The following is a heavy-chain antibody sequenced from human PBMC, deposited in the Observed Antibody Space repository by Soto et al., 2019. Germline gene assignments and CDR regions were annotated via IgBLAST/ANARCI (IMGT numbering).Heavy chain of an antibody. V-gene: IGHV3-30*18. Sequence: QVQLVESGGGVVQPGRSLRLSCAASGFTFSSSGMHWVRRAPGKGLEWVAVISYDASDKYYADSVKGRFTISRDNSQNTLYLQMNSLRAEDTAVYYCAKWAPYYDFWSGYSDYWGQGTLVTVSS. CDR2: ISYDASDK. CDR3: AKWAPYYDFWSGYSDY. CDR1: GFTFSSSG. J-gene: IGHJ4*02. D-gene: IGHD3-3*01.